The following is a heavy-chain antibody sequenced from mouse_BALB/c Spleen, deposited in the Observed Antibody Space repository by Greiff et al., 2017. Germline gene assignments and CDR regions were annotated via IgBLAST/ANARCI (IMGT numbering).Heavy chain of an antibody. CDR3: ARTSTARAMDY. CDR1: GYSITSDYA. J-gene: IGHJ4*01. Sequence: EVKLQESGPGLVKPSQSLSLTCTVTGYSITSDYAWHWIRQFPGNKLEWMGYISYSGSTSYNPSLKSRISITRDTSKNQFFLQLNSVTTEDTATYYCARTSTARAMDYWGQGTSVTVSS. CDR2: ISYSGST. D-gene: IGHD1-2*01. V-gene: IGHV3-2*02.